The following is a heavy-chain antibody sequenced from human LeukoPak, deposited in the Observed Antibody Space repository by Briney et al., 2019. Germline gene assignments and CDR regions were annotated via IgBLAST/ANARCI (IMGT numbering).Heavy chain of an antibody. J-gene: IGHJ4*02. CDR2: IYHSGSS. Sequence: PSETLSLTCTVSGYSISSGYYWGWIRQPPGKGLEWIGNIYHSGSSHYNPSLKSRVTISIDTSKNQFALKLRSVTAADTAAYYCARAGGSGNYQPYYSDYWGQGILVTVSS. V-gene: IGHV4-38-2*02. CDR3: ARAGGSGNYQPYYSDY. CDR1: GYSISSGYY. D-gene: IGHD3-10*01.